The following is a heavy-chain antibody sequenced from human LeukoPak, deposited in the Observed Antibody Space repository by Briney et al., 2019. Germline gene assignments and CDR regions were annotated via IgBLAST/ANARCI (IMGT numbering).Heavy chain of an antibody. J-gene: IGHJ4*02. V-gene: IGHV4-4*08. D-gene: IGHD2-15*01. CDR3: ARISCSGGSCYDNRGYLDY. Sequence: PSETLSLTCTVSGDFITAYYWSWIRQPPGKGLEWIGRIYTSGSTNYNPSLKSRVTISIDTSKNQFSLKLDSLTAADTAVYYCARISCSGGSCYDNRGYLDYWGQGTLVTVSS. CDR1: GDFITAYY. CDR2: IYTSGST.